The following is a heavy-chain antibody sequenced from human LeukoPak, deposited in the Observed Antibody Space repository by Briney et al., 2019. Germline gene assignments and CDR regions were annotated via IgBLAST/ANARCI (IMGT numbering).Heavy chain of an antibody. Sequence: ASVKVSCKASGYTFTGYYMHWVRQAPGQGLEWMGWINPNSGGTNYAQKFQGRVTMTRDTSISTAYMELSSLRSEDTAVYYCASRGVGSGYSFDYWGQGTLVTVSS. CDR1: GYTFTGYY. V-gene: IGHV1-2*02. CDR2: INPNSGGT. J-gene: IGHJ4*02. D-gene: IGHD3-3*01. CDR3: ASRGVGSGYSFDY.